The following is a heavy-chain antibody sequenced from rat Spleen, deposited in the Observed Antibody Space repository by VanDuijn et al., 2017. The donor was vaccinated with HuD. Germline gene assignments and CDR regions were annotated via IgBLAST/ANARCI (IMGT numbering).Heavy chain of an antibody. V-gene: IGHV2-45*01. CDR2: MWSGGST. CDR3: ARDLDGYFDY. Sequence: QVQLMESGPGLVQPSETLSLTCTVYGFSLTSYNVHWVRQPPGKGLEWMGVMWSGGSTDYNSALKSRLSISRDTSKNQVFLKMNSLQSEDTTTYYCARDLDGYFDYWGQGVMVTVSS. CDR1: GFSLTSYN. D-gene: IGHD1-12*03. J-gene: IGHJ2*01.